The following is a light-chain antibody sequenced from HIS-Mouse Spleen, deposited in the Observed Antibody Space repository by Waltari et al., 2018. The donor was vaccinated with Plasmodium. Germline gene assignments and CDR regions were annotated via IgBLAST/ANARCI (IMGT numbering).Light chain of an antibody. CDR3: QQYGSSPST. CDR2: GAT. CDR1: QSVSSSY. V-gene: IGKV3-20*01. Sequence: EIVLTQSPGTLSLSPGERATLSCRASQSVSSSYLAWYQQNPGQAPRLLILGATSRATGIPDRFSGSGSGTDCTLTISRLEPEDFAVYYCQQYGSSPSTFGQGTRLEIK. J-gene: IGKJ5*01.